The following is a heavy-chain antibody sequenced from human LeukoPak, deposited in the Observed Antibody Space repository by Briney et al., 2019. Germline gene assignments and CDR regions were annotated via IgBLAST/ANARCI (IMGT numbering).Heavy chain of an antibody. Sequence: GGSLRLSCTASGFTFGDYAMSWVRQAPGKGLEWVGFIRSKAYGGTTEYAASVKGRFTISRDDSKSIAYLQMNSLKTEDTAVYYCTRAYDFRSGYNDYWGQGTLVTVSS. CDR3: TRAYDFRSGYNDY. V-gene: IGHV3-49*04. CDR2: IRSKAYGGTT. CDR1: GFTFGDYA. J-gene: IGHJ4*02. D-gene: IGHD3-3*01.